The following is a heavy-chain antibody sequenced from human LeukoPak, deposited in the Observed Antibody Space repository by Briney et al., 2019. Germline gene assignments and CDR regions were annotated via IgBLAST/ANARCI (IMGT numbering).Heavy chain of an antibody. CDR3: ARKDSYGFSY. J-gene: IGHJ4*02. D-gene: IGHD5-18*01. V-gene: IGHV1-46*01. CDR1: GYTFTSYY. Sequence: GASVQVSCKASGYTFTSYYMHWERQAPGQGLGWMGIINPSGGSTSYAQKFQGRVTMTRDTSTSTVYMELSSLRSEDTAVYYCARKDSYGFSYWGQGTLVTVSS. CDR2: INPSGGST.